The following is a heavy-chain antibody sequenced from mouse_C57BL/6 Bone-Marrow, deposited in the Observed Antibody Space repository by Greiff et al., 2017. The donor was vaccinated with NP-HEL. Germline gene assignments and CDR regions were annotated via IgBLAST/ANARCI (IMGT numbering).Heavy chain of an antibody. V-gene: IGHV14-4*01. Sequence: VQLQQSGAELVRPGASVKLSCTASGFTFTDDYMHWVKQRPEQGLEWIGWIDPENGDTEYDSKFQGKATMTADTSSNTAYLQLSSLTSEDTAVYCCATSAYYDYDGWYFDVGGTGTTATVTS. D-gene: IGHD2-4*01. CDR2: IDPENGDT. CDR1: GFTFTDDY. CDR3: ATSAYYDYDGWYFDV. J-gene: IGHJ1*03.